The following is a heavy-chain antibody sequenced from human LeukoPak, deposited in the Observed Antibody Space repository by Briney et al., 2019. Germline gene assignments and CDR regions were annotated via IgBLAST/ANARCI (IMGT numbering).Heavy chain of an antibody. CDR1: GFTFSSCA. CDR2: ISGFGTDT. CDR3: AKDRTGYNRPLDY. D-gene: IGHD6-13*01. V-gene: IGHV3-23*01. Sequence: GGSLRLSCAASGFTFSSCAMNWVRQAPGKGLEGVASISGFGTDTYYADSVKGRFTISRDNSKNTLYLQMNSLRAEDTAMYYCAKDRTGYNRPLDYWGQGTLVTVSS. J-gene: IGHJ4*02.